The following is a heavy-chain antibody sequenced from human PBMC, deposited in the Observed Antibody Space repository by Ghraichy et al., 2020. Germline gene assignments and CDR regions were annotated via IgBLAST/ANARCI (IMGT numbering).Heavy chain of an antibody. J-gene: IGHJ6*02. V-gene: IGHV3-30-3*01. Sequence: GGSLRLSCAASGFTFSSYAMHWVRQAPGKGLEWVAVISYDGSNKYYADSVKGRFTISRDNSKNTLYLQMNSLRAEDTAVYYCARDVSVRYSSGSNLAYYYYYGMDVWGQGTTVTVSS. CDR1: GFTFSSYA. CDR2: ISYDGSNK. D-gene: IGHD3-22*01. CDR3: ARDVSVRYSSGSNLAYYYYYGMDV.